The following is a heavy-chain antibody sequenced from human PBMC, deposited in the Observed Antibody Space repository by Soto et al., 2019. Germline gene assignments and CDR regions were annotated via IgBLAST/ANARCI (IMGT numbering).Heavy chain of an antibody. J-gene: IGHJ4*02. V-gene: IGHV3-11*06. D-gene: IGHD1-1*01. CDR3: ARSGDNFNVLDY. Sequence: GSLRLSCAASGFTFSDYYMSWVRQAPGRGLEWISYSSNSGTFARYATSVKGRFSISRDNANNSLYLEMNSLRVVDTAVYYCARSGDNFNVLDYWGQGTPVTV. CDR1: GFTFSDYY. CDR2: SSNSGTFA.